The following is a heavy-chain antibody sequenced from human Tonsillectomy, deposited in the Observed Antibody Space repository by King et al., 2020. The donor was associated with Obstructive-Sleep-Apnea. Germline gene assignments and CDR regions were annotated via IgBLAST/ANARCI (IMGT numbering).Heavy chain of an antibody. CDR3: ARLLNGDYVVDY. CDR1: GGSISSSSYY. D-gene: IGHD4-17*01. J-gene: IGHJ4*02. Sequence: QLQESGPGLMKPSETLSLTCTVSGGSISSSSYYWGWIRQPPGKGLEWFGHICYSGTTYYNPSVKSRVTISVDTSKNQFSLKLSSVTAADTAVYYCARLLNGDYVVDYWGQGTLVTVSS. V-gene: IGHV4-39*01. CDR2: ICYSGTT.